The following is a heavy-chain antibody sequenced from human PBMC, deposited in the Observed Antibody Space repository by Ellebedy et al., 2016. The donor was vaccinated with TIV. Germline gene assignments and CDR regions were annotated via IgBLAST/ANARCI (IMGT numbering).Heavy chain of an antibody. Sequence: AASVKVSCKTSGYTFTDYGVSWVRQAPGQGLEYVGWISGQKGDTKYGHNFQGRITMTTDTSTGTAYMELRSLRSDDTAIYDCARDPLNRGLLESWLTPPDYWGQGTLITVSS. CDR2: ISGQKGDT. J-gene: IGHJ4*02. CDR3: ARDPLNRGLLESWLTPPDY. V-gene: IGHV1-18*01. CDR1: GYTFTDYG. D-gene: IGHD3-10*01.